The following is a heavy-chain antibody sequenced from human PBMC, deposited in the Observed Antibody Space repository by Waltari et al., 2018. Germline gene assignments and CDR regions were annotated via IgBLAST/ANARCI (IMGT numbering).Heavy chain of an antibody. CDR2: TDHSGVT. D-gene: IGHD4-17*01. Sequence: QVQVQQWGAGLVKPSETLSLTCAVYGGSFSGYYWSCLRQPPGKALEWIGETDHSGVTNYNPARTSRATISVATSRNQLSLKLTSVTAADTAIYYCALSRYGLASPKFDPWGQGTLVTVSS. CDR3: ALSRYGLASPKFDP. V-gene: IGHV4-34*02. CDR1: GGSFSGYY. J-gene: IGHJ5*02.